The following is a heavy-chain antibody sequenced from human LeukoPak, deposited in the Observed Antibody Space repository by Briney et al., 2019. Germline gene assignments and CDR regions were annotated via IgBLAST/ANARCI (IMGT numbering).Heavy chain of an antibody. CDR1: GYTFTSYA. J-gene: IGHJ6*02. Sequence: ASVKVSCKASGYTFTSYAMHWVRQAPGQRLEWMGWINAGNGNTKYSRKFQGRVTITRDTSASTAYMELSSLRSEDTAVYYCARGPAGYCSSTSCRIYYYYGMDVWGQGTTVTVSS. CDR2: INAGNGNT. CDR3: ARGPAGYCSSTSCRIYYYYGMDV. V-gene: IGHV1-3*01. D-gene: IGHD2-2*01.